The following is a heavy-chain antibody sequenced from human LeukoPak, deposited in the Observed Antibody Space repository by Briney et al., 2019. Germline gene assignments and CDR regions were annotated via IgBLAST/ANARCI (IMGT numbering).Heavy chain of an antibody. J-gene: IGHJ6*03. CDR3: TRVEETATTAAIIRKYSYYYYYMDV. D-gene: IGHD4-11*01. V-gene: IGHV3-74*01. Sequence: PGGSLRLSCAASGFTFSSHWMHWVRQAPGKGLLWVSRINTDGSITTYADSVKGRFTISRDNAKNSLYLQMNSLRAEDTAVYYCTRVEETATTAAIIRKYSYYYYYMDVWGKGNTVTVSS. CDR2: INTDGSIT. CDR1: GFTFSSHW.